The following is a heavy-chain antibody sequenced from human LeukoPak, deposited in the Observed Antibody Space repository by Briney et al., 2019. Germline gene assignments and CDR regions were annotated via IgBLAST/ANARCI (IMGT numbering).Heavy chain of an antibody. J-gene: IGHJ4*02. CDR3: AKDFRIGYSAHFDY. CDR1: GFTFRSHA. CDR2: IYENGGTT. Sequence: GGSLRLSCVGSGFTFRSHAMSWVRQAPEKGLEFVSGIYENGGTTYYADSVKGRFSISRDDSKNTLYLQMDSLRGEDAAVYYCAKDFRIGYSAHFDYWGQGALVTVSS. D-gene: IGHD2-21*01. V-gene: IGHV3-23*01.